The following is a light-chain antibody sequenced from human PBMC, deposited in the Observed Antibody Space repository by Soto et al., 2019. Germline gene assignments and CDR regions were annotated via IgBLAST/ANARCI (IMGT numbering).Light chain of an antibody. Sequence: QSVLTQPPSVSGAPGQRVTISCTGSSSNIGAGYDIHWYQQLPGTAPKLLIYGNNNRPSGVPDRFSGSKSGTSASLAITGLQAEDEADYYCQSHDSSLSGSVLGTGTKLTVL. V-gene: IGLV1-40*01. CDR3: QSHDSSLSGSV. J-gene: IGLJ1*01. CDR1: SSNIGAGYD. CDR2: GNN.